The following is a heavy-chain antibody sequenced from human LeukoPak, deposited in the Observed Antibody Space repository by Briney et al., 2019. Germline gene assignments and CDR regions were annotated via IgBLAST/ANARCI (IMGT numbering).Heavy chain of an antibody. CDR1: GYIFTGYF. CDR3: ARGPSTVDFDY. CDR2: INHNSGDT. V-gene: IGHV1-2*02. Sequence: AAVKVSRKATGYIFTGYFLHWMRQALGQRFEWMGWINHNSGDTSYAQKFQGRVTMTRDTSISTVYMDLSSLRSDVSAVYYCARGPSTVDFDYWGQGTPVTVS. J-gene: IGHJ4*02. D-gene: IGHD1-1*01.